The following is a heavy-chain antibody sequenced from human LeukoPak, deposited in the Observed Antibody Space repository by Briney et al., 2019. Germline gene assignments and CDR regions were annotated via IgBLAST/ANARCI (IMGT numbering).Heavy chain of an antibody. D-gene: IGHD3-10*01. CDR3: ARQRITMVRGASWYFDL. Sequence: GGSLRLSCAASGIIFSNYWMHWVRQAPGKGLVWVSRINRDGSSTSYADSVKGRFTISRDNAKNTLYLQMNSLRAEDTAVYYCARQRITMVRGASWYFDLWGRGTLVTVSS. J-gene: IGHJ2*01. CDR1: GIIFSNYW. CDR2: INRDGSST. V-gene: IGHV3-74*01.